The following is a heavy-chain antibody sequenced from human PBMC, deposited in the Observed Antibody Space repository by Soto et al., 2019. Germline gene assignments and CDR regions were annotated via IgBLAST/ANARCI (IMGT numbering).Heavy chain of an antibody. CDR3: AKVGGFDP. Sequence: HPGGSLRLSCAASGFTFSNYAMSWVRQIPGKGLECVSAIGGDGGSIHYADSVKGRFTISRDNSKNMLYLQLNSLRAEDTAVYYCAKVGGFDPWGQGTLVTVSS. CDR1: GFTFSNYA. V-gene: IGHV3-23*01. J-gene: IGHJ5*02. CDR2: IGGDGGSI. D-gene: IGHD4-17*01.